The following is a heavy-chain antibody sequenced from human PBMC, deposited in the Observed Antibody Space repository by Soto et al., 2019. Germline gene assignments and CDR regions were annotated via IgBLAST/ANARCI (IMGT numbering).Heavy chain of an antibody. CDR3: ARDRVPGYSSAVHP. V-gene: IGHV3-33*01. J-gene: IGHJ5*02. D-gene: IGHD6-19*01. CDR1: GFTFSSYG. Sequence: GGSLRLSCAASGFTFSSYGMHWVRQAPGKGLEWVAVIWYDGSNKYYADSVKGRFTISRDNSKNTLYLQMNSLRAEDTAVYYCARDRVPGYSSAVHPWGQGTLVTVSS. CDR2: IWYDGSNK.